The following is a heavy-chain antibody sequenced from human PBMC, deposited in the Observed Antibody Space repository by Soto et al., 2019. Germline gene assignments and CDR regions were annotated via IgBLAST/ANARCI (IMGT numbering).Heavy chain of an antibody. CDR2: ITPNSGDP. D-gene: IGHD2-21*02. J-gene: IGHJ4*02. Sequence: QAPLVQSGAEVKKPGASVKVSCEASGYTFTSYYMHWVRQAPGQGLEWMGWITPNSGDPKYAQKFRDRLTMTRDTSITTAYMEVKMLTSDDTAVYYCARQLAYCGGDCFTEHVDYWGQGTLVTVSS. CDR3: ARQLAYCGGDCFTEHVDY. V-gene: IGHV1-2*02. CDR1: GYTFTSYY.